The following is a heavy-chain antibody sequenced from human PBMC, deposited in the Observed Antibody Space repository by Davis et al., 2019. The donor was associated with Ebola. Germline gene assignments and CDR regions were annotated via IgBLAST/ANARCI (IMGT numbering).Heavy chain of an antibody. V-gene: IGHV1-8*01. J-gene: IGHJ6*02. CDR2: MNPNSGNT. Sequence: AASVKVSCKASGYTFTSYDINWVRQATGQGLEWMGWMNPNSGNTGYAQKFQGRVTMTRNTSISTAYMELSSLRSEDTAVYYCARDRQLGDYYYYGMDVWGQGTTVTVSS. D-gene: IGHD6-6*01. CDR3: ARDRQLGDYYYYGMDV. CDR1: GYTFTSYD.